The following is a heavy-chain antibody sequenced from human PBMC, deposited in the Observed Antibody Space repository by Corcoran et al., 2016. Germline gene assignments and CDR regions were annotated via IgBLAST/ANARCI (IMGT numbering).Heavy chain of an antibody. CDR1: GFTFSSYW. Sequence: EVQLVESGGGLVQPGGSLRLSCAASGFTFSSYWMHWVRQAPGKGLVWVSRINSDGSSTSYADSVKGRFTISRDNAKNTLYLQMNSLRAEDTAVYYFARDTCGGDCYSSQTVGAGIVGLGALRDRYYYYGMDVWGQGTTVTVSS. V-gene: IGHV3-74*01. D-gene: IGHD2-21*02. CDR2: INSDGSST. CDR3: ARDTCGGDCYSSQTVGAGIVGLGALRDRYYYYGMDV. J-gene: IGHJ6*02.